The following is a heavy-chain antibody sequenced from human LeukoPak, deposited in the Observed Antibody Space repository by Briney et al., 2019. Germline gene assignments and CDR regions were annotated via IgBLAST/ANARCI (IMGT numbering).Heavy chain of an antibody. D-gene: IGHD5-12*01. CDR2: ISGSGGTT. Sequence: QSGGSLRLSCAASGFTFSSYAMSWVRQAPGKGLEWVLAISGSGGTTYYADSVKGRFTISRDNSKNTLYLQMNSLRAEDTAVYYCAKDLSVEEISWRVVATFVGDYFDYWGQGTLVTVSS. CDR3: AKDLSVEEISWRVVATFVGDYFDY. V-gene: IGHV3-23*01. CDR1: GFTFSSYA. J-gene: IGHJ4*02.